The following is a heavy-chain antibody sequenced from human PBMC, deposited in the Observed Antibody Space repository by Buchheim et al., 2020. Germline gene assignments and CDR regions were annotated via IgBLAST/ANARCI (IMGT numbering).Heavy chain of an antibody. J-gene: IGHJ5*02. D-gene: IGHD2-2*01. Sequence: QVQLQQWGAGLLKPSETLSLTCAVYGGSFSGYYWSWIRQPPGKGLEWIGEINHSGSTNYNPSLKSRVTISVDTSKNQFSLKLSSVTAADTAVYYCARGVPLLVASVRSGWFDPWGQGTL. CDR1: GGSFSGYY. V-gene: IGHV4-34*01. CDR2: INHSGST. CDR3: ARGVPLLVASVRSGWFDP.